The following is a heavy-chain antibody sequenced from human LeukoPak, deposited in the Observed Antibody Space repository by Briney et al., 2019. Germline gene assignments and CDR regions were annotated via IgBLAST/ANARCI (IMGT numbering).Heavy chain of an antibody. Sequence: ASVKVSCKASGGTFSSYAISWVRQAPGQGLEWMGWINPNSGGTNYAQKFQGRVTMTRDTSISTAYMELSRLRSDDTAVYYCARENPELGYWGQGTLVTVSS. CDR3: ARENPELGY. D-gene: IGHD1-7*01. CDR2: INPNSGGT. J-gene: IGHJ4*02. CDR1: GGTFSSYA. V-gene: IGHV1-2*02.